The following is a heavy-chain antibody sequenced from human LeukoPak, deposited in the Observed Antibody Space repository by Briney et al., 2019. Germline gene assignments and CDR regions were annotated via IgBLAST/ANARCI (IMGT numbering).Heavy chain of an antibody. CDR3: ARCSSTSCYTPFDY. CDR2: MNPNSGNT. J-gene: IGHJ4*01. V-gene: IGHV1-8*01. CDR1: GYTFTSYD. D-gene: IGHD2-2*02. Sequence: GASVKVSCKASGYTFTSYDINWVRQATGQGLEWMGWMNPNSGNTGYAQKVQGRVTMTTDTSTSTAYMELRSLRSDDTAVYYCARCSSTSCYTPFDYWGHGTLVTVSS.